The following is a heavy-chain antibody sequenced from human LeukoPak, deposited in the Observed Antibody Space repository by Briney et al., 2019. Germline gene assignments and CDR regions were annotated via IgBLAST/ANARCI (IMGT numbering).Heavy chain of an antibody. CDR3: ASLIAAPGWNYMDV. J-gene: IGHJ6*03. D-gene: IGHD6-6*01. Sequence: PSETLSLTCTVSGGSISSGGYYWSWIRQPPGKGLEWIGYIYHSGSTYYNPSLKSRVTISVDRSKNQFSLKLSSVTAADTAVYYCASLIAAPGWNYMDVWGKGTTVTVSS. V-gene: IGHV4-30-2*01. CDR2: IYHSGST. CDR1: GGSISSGGYY.